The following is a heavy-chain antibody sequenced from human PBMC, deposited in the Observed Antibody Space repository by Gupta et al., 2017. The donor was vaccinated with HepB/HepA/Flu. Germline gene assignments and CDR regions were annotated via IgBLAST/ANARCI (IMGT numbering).Heavy chain of an antibody. CDR2: IKSKVDGETR. CDR3: ATMLGIAAAGA. D-gene: IGHD6-13*01. CDR1: RFIFSNAW. J-gene: IGHJ5*02. Sequence: EELLVASGGGFVKPGGSLRLSCAGPRFIFSNAWMNWVRQAPGKGLEWVGRIKSKVDGETRDYAAPVKGRFKISRDDSKNMVYLQMNTLKSEDTAVYFCATMLGIAAAGAWGQGTLVTVSS. V-gene: IGHV3-15*01.